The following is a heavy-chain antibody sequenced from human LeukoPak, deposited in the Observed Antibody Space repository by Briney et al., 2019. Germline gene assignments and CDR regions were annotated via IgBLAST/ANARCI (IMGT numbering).Heavy chain of an antibody. J-gene: IGHJ6*03. D-gene: IGHD3-10*01. Sequence: PSETLSLTCAVYGGSFSGYYWSWIRQPPGKGLEWIGEINHSGSTNYNPSLKSRVTISVDTSKNQFSLKLSSVTAADTAVYYCARNRAYYGSGSYLSLYYYMDVWGKGTTVTISS. CDR2: INHSGST. V-gene: IGHV4-34*01. CDR3: ARNRAYYGSGSYLSLYYYMDV. CDR1: GGSFSGYY.